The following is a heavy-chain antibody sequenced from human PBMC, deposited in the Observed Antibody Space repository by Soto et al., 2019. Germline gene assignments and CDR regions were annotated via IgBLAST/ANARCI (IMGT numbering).Heavy chain of an antibody. CDR2: ISAYNGNT. Sequence: ASGKVSCNASGYTFTSYGISWVRQAPGQGLEWMGWISAYNGNTNYAQKLQGRVTMTTDSSTSTAYMELRSLRSDDTAVYYCARDLWELRASFDYWVQGTVATVSS. J-gene: IGHJ4*02. D-gene: IGHD1-26*01. CDR3: ARDLWELRASFDY. V-gene: IGHV1-18*04. CDR1: GYTFTSYG.